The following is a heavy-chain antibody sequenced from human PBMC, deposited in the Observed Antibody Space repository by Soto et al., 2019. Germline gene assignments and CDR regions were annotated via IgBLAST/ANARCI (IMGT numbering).Heavy chain of an antibody. V-gene: IGHV1-69*13. D-gene: IGHD2-2*01. CDR2: IIPIFGTA. CDR1: GGTFSSYA. Sequence: ASVKVSCKASGGTFSSYAISWVRQAPGQGLEWMGGIIPIFGTANYAQKFQGRVTITADESTSTAYMELSSLRSEDTAVYYCTRAYQLLAHNRFHPWGQGTLVTVSS. J-gene: IGHJ5*02. CDR3: TRAYQLLAHNRFHP.